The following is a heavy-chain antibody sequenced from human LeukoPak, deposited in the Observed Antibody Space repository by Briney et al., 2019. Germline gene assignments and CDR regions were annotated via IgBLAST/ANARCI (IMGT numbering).Heavy chain of an antibody. CDR3: ARDLVPKSITMVRGVSFDY. J-gene: IGHJ4*02. D-gene: IGHD3-10*01. CDR1: GFTFSSYG. Sequence: PGRSLRLSCAASGFTFSSYGMHWVRQAPGKGLEWVAVIWYDGSNKYYADSVKGRFTISRDNAKNSLYLQMNSLRAEDTAVYYCARDLVPKSITMVRGVSFDYWGQGTLVTVSS. V-gene: IGHV3-33*01. CDR2: IWYDGSNK.